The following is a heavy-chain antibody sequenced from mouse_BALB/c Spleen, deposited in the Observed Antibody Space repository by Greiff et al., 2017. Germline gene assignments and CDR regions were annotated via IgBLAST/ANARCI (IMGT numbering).Heavy chain of an antibody. CDR3: ASYYDGSSYFDY. CDR2: ISSGGST. V-gene: IGHV5-6-5*01. D-gene: IGHD1-1*01. CDR1: GFTFSSYA. Sequence: DVQLVESGGGLVKPGGSLKLSCAASGFTFSSYAMSWVRQTPEKRLEWVASISSGGSTYYPDSVKGRFTISRDNARNILYLQMSSLRSEDTAMYYCASYYDGSSYFDYWGQGTTLTVSS. J-gene: IGHJ2*01.